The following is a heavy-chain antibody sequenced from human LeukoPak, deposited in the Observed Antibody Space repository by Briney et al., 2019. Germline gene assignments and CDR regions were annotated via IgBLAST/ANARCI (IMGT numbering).Heavy chain of an antibody. J-gene: IGHJ5*02. CDR1: GFTFSSYE. D-gene: IGHD2-2*01. CDR3: ARDRGGVVPAASGDWFDP. V-gene: IGHV3-48*03. CDR2: ISSSGSTI. Sequence: PGGSLRLSCAASGFTFSSYEMNWVRQAPGKGLEWVSYISSSGSTIYYADSVKGRFTISRDNAKNSLYLQMNSLRAEDTAVYYCARDRGGVVPAASGDWFDPWGQGTLVTVSS.